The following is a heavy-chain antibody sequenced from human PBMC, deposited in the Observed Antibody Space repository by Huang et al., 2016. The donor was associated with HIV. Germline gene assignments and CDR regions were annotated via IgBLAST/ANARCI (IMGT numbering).Heavy chain of an antibody. D-gene: IGHD3-22*01. Sequence: QVQLVQSGAEVKKPGASVKVSCKVSGYTLTELSMHWVRQAPGKGLEWVGGFDPEDGETIDEQKCQGRVTMTEDTSTDTAYMELSSLRSEDTAVYYCATVYRRFRNHDSGDYYFDYWDQGTLVTVSS. J-gene: IGHJ4*02. CDR3: ATVYRRFRNHDSGDYYFDY. V-gene: IGHV1-24*01. CDR2: FDPEDGET. CDR1: GYTLTELS.